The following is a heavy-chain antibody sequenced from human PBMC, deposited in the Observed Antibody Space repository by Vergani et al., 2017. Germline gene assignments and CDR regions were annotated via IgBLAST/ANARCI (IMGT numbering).Heavy chain of an antibody. J-gene: IGHJ6*03. D-gene: IGHD2/OR15-2a*01. CDR1: GFRFDQFG. CDR2: ISFNGLTV. V-gene: IGHV3-20*01. Sequence: EVELVDSGGKVVRPGGSLRLFCVASGFRFDQFGMMWVRQSPGEGPEWVAGISFNGLTVGYSESVEGRFTISRDNSKKSLFLQMSNVRAEDTASYHCARGGLYSFYYFMNVWGNGTTVKVSS. CDR3: ARGGLYSFYYFMNV.